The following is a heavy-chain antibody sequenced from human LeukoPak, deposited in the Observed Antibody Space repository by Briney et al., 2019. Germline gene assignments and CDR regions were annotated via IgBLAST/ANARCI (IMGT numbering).Heavy chain of an antibody. J-gene: IGHJ4*02. CDR3: ARVLLVGATTKGPFDY. CDR1: GFTFSSYS. V-gene: IGHV3-48*01. Sequence: GGSLRLSCAASGFTFSSYSMNWVRQAPGKGLEWVSYITYNSGTIYYADSVKGRFTISRDNAKNSLYLQMNSLRAEDTAVYYCARVLLVGATTKGPFDYWGQGTLATVSS. D-gene: IGHD1-26*01. CDR2: ITYNSGTI.